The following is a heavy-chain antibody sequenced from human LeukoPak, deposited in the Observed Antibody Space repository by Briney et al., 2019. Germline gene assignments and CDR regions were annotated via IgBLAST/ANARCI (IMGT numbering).Heavy chain of an antibody. J-gene: IGHJ5*02. Sequence: GGSLRPSCAASGFTFSSYAMNWVRQAPGKGLEWVSAISGSGGSTYYADSVKGRFTISRDNSKNTLYLQMNSLRAEDTAVYYCAKAGELLDWFDPWGQGTLVTVSS. D-gene: IGHD3-10*01. CDR2: ISGSGGST. CDR3: AKAGELLDWFDP. CDR1: GFTFSSYA. V-gene: IGHV3-23*01.